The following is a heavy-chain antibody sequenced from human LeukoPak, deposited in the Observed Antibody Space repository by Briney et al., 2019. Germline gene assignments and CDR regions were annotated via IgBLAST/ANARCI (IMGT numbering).Heavy chain of an antibody. V-gene: IGHV4-34*01. CDR1: GGSFSGYY. CDR2: INHSGST. J-gene: IGHJ5*02. Sequence: SETLSLTCAVYGGSFSGYYWSWIRQPPGKGLEWIGEINHSGSTNYNPSLKSRVTISVDTSKNQFSLKLSSVTAADTAVYYCARPGLMRWFDPWGQGTLVTVSS. CDR3: ARPGLMRWFDP.